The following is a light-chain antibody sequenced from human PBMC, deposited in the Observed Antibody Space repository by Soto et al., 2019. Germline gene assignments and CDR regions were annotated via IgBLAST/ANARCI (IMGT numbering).Light chain of an antibody. CDR3: SAYTSSLNLYV. V-gene: IGLV2-14*01. J-gene: IGLJ1*01. CDR1: SSDVGTYNY. CDR2: EVS. Sequence: QSALTQPASVSGSPGQSITISCTGTSSDVGTYNYVSWYQQHSGKAPKLMIYEVSNRPSGVSNRFSGSKSGNTASLTISGLQAEDEADYYCSAYTSSLNLYVFGSGTKLTVL.